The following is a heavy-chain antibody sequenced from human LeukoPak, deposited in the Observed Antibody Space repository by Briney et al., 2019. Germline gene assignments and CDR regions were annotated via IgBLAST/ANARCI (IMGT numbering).Heavy chain of an antibody. V-gene: IGHV4-39*01. D-gene: IGHD5-18*01. CDR2: IYYDGST. CDR1: GGSISRSNEY. Sequence: SETLSLTCTVSGGSISRSNEYWGWIRQPPGKGLEWIGCIYYDGSTYYNSSLKSRVTISVDTSKNQFSLKLSSVTAADTAVYYCASLRERSYYTRGFDYWGQGSLVTVSS. CDR3: ASLRERSYYTRGFDY. J-gene: IGHJ4*02.